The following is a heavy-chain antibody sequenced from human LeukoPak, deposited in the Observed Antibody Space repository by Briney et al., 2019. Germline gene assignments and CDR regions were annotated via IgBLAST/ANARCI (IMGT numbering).Heavy chain of an antibody. Sequence: SQTLPLTCAISGDSVSSNSCAWHWIRQSPSRGLECLGSTYYRSKYNNGYAVSVKSRITINPDTSQTQFSLQLHAGTPQDTAMYYCARRGPAGSSSSGMDVCGQGTTVTVS. V-gene: IGHV6-1*01. CDR3: ARRGPAGSSSSGMDV. J-gene: IGHJ6*02. CDR1: GDSVSSNSCA. CDR2: TYYRSKYNN. D-gene: IGHD6-6*01.